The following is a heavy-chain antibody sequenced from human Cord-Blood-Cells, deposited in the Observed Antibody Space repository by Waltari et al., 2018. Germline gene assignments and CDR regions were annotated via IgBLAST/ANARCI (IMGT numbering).Heavy chain of an antibody. CDR1: GFTFSSYA. CDR2: ISYDGSNK. D-gene: IGHD1-26*01. J-gene: IGHJ3*02. CDR3: ARDRIVGATAFDI. V-gene: IGHV3-30-3*01. Sequence: QVQLVESGGGVVQPGRSLRLSCAASGFTFSSYAMYWVRQAPGKGLEWVAVISYDGSNKYYADSVKGRFTISRDNSKNTLYLQMNSLRAEDTAVYYCARDRIVGATAFDIWGQGTMVTVSS.